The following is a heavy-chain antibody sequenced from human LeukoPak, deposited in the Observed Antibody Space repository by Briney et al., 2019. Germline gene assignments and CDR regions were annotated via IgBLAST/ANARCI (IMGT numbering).Heavy chain of an antibody. CDR3: AKQLDSGNYYPTGDDY. CDR1: GFTLTIYA. V-gene: IGHV3-23*01. Sequence: SGGSLRLSCAASGFTLTIYATSWVRQAPGKGLEWVSSISASGADTYYADSVKGRFTISRDTSKNTVYLQMNRLRDEDTAVYYCAKQLDSGNYYPTGDDYWGQGTLVTVSS. J-gene: IGHJ4*02. D-gene: IGHD3-10*01. CDR2: ISASGADT.